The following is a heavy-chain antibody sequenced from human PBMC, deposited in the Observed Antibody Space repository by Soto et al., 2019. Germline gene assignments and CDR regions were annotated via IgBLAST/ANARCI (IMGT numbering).Heavy chain of an antibody. J-gene: IGHJ4*02. D-gene: IGHD6-19*01. CDR3: AKSSVYSSGPKTDY. Sequence: GGSLRLSCAASGFTFSSYAMSWVRQAPGKGLEWVSAISGSGGSTYYADSVKGRFTISRDNSKNTLYLQMNSLRAEDTAVYYCAKSSVYSSGPKTDYWGQGTLVTVSS. CDR2: ISGSGGST. CDR1: GFTFSSYA. V-gene: IGHV3-23*01.